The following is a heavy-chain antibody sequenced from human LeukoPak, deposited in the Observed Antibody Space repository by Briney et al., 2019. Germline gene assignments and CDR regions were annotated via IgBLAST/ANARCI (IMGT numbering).Heavy chain of an antibody. CDR1: GGSISSYY. J-gene: IGHJ4*01. V-gene: IGHV4-59*01. CDR3: ARGSDYIWGG. D-gene: IGHD3-16*01. Sequence: SETLSLTCTVSGGSISSYYWSWIRQPPGKGLEWIGNIYYSGSTNYNPSLKSRVTISVDTSKNQFSLKLSSVTAADTAVYYCARGSDYIWGGWGQGTLVTVSS. CDR2: IYYSGST.